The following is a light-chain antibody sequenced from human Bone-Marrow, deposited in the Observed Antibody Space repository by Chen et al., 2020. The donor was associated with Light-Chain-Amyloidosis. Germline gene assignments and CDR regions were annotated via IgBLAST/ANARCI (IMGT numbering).Light chain of an antibody. J-gene: IGLJ2*01. CDR3: QSADSSGTYEVI. CDR2: RDT. V-gene: IGLV3-25*03. Sequence: SYELTQPPSVSVSPGQTARITCSGDDLPTKYAYWYQQKPGQAPVLVIHRDTERPSGISERFSGSSSGPTATLTLSVVQAEDEADYHCQSADSSGTYEVIFGGGTKLTVL. CDR1: DLPTKY.